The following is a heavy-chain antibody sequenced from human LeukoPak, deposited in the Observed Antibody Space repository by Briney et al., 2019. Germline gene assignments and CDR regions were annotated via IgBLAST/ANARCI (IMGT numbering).Heavy chain of an antibody. V-gene: IGHV4-31*03. CDR3: ARVGVTVTTLNYFYYYYMDV. CDR1: GGSVSSGGYC. D-gene: IGHD4-11*01. J-gene: IGHJ6*03. CDR2: IYYSGGT. Sequence: PSQTLSLTCTVSGGSVSSGGYCWSWIRQHPGKGLECIGYIYYSGGTFYNPSLKSRVIISIDTSKNQFSLKLSSVTAADTAVYYCARVGVTVTTLNYFYYYYMDVWGKGTTVTVSS.